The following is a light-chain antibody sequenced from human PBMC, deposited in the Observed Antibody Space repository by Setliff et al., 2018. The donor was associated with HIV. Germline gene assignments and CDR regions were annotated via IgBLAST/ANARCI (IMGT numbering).Light chain of an antibody. Sequence: QSALTQPASVSGSPGQSITISCTGTSSDIGGYTYVSWYQCHPGKAPKLLIYDVIKRPSGVSHRFSGSKSANTASLTISGLLTEDEADYYCSSFTSTSSYVIFGGGTKVHRP. V-gene: IGLV2-14*03. CDR2: DVI. J-gene: IGLJ2*01. CDR3: SSFTSTSSYVI. CDR1: SSDIGGYTY.